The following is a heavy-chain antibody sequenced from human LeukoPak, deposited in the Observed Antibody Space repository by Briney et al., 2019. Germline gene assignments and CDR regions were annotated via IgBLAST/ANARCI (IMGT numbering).Heavy chain of an antibody. J-gene: IGHJ6*03. CDR2: IIPIFGTA. D-gene: IGHD3-10*01. CDR1: GGTFSSYA. CDR3: ARGSSSGSNIVGYDYYYYMDV. V-gene: IGHV1-69*13. Sequence: SVKVSCKASGGTFSSYAISWVRQAPGQGLEWMGGIIPIFGTANYAQKFQGRVTITADESTSTAYMELSSLRSEDTAVYYCARGSSSGSNIVGYDYYYYMDVWGKGTTVTVSS.